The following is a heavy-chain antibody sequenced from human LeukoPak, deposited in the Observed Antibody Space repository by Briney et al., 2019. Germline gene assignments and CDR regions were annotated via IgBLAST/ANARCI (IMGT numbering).Heavy chain of an antibody. Sequence: PSETLSLTCTVSGGSIGSSNYHWGWIRQPPGKGLEWIGSIYYTGSTYYNPSLKSRVTISVDTYKNQFSLKLSSVTAADTAVYFCAGQGQHNYGYPFVDYWGQGTLVTVSS. D-gene: IGHD5-18*01. CDR2: IYYTGST. CDR1: GGSIGSSNYH. V-gene: IGHV4-39*01. J-gene: IGHJ4*02. CDR3: AGQGQHNYGYPFVDY.